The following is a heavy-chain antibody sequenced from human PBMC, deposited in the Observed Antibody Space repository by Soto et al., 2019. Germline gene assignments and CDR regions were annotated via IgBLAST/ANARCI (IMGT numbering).Heavy chain of an antibody. V-gene: IGHV3-23*01. CDR2: ISGSGGST. Sequence: EVQLLESGGGLVQPGGSLRLSCAASGFTFSSYAMSWVRQAPGKGLEWVSAISGSGGSTYHADSVKGRFTISRDNSKNTLYLQMNSLRAEDTAVYYCAKDSARSVAGHPGYFDYWGQGTLVTVSS. D-gene: IGHD6-19*01. CDR3: AKDSARSVAGHPGYFDY. CDR1: GFTFSSYA. J-gene: IGHJ4*02.